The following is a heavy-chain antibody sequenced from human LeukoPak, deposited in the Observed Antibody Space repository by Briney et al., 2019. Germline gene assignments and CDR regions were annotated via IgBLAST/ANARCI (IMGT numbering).Heavy chain of an antibody. D-gene: IGHD5-12*01. CDR2: TYYNSKWNT. V-gene: IGHV6-1*01. CDR1: GDSVSSNSAS. CDR3: ARRTYSGFVGHFDY. Sequence: SQTLSLTCAISGDSVSSNSASWNWFRQSPSRGLEWLGRTYYNSKWNTDYAASVESRVTINPDTFKNQLSLQLNSVTPEDTAVYYCARRTYSGFVGHFDYWGQGTLVTVSS. J-gene: IGHJ4*02.